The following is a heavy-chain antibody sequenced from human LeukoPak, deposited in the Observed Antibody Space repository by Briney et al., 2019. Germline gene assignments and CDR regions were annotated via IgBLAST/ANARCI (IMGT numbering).Heavy chain of an antibody. J-gene: IGHJ4*02. CDR2: IKSKTDGGTT. CDR3: TTDSYYYDSSGYSDY. V-gene: IGHV3-15*07. D-gene: IGHD3-22*01. CDR1: GFSFSNAW. Sequence: GGSLRLSCAASGFSFSNAWMNWVRQAPGKGLEWVGRIKSKTDGGTTDYAAPVKGRFTISRDDSKNTLYLQMNSLKTGDTAVYYCTTDSYYYDSSGYSDYWGQGTLVTVSS.